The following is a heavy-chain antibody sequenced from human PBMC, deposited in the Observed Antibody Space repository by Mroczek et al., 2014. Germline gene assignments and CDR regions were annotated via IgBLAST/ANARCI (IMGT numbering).Heavy chain of an antibody. V-gene: IGHV3-30*18. CDR1: GFTFSSYG. D-gene: IGHD2-2*02. CDR3: AKDLRYCSSTSCYTAPTKEYYYYYYGMDV. Sequence: QVQLLESGGGVVQPGRSLRLSCAASGFTFSSYGMHWVRQAPGKGLEWVAVISYDGSNKYYADSVKGRFTISRDNSKNTLYLQMNSLRAEDTAVYYCAKDLRYCSSTSCYTAPTKEYYYYYYGMDVWGQGDPRSPVSS. CDR2: ISYDGSNK. J-gene: IGHJ6*02.